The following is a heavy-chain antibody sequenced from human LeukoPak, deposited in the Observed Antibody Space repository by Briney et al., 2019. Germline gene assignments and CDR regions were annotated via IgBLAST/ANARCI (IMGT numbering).Heavy chain of an antibody. J-gene: IGHJ6*02. D-gene: IGHD3-22*01. Sequence: PRGSLRLSCAASGFTFSSYSMNWVRQAPGKGLEWVSSISSSSSYIYYADSVKGRFTISRDNAKNSLYLQMNSLRAEDTAVYYCARDVRNYYDSSGLNVWGQGTTVTVSS. CDR3: ARDVRNYYDSSGLNV. CDR1: GFTFSSYS. V-gene: IGHV3-21*01. CDR2: ISSSSSYI.